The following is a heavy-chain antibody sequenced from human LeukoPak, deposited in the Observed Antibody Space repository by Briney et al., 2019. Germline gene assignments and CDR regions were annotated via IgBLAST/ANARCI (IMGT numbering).Heavy chain of an antibody. CDR2: INAGNGNT. V-gene: IGHV1-3*01. D-gene: IGHD3-22*01. CDR1: GYTFTSYA. CDR3: ASAPYDSSGYYYDYYYGMDV. J-gene: IGHJ6*02. Sequence: AASVKVSCKASGYTFTSYAMHWVRQAPGQRLEWMGWINAGNGNTKYSQKFQGRVTITRDTSASTAYMELSSLRSEDTAVYYCASAPYDSSGYYYDYYYGMDVWGQGTTVTVSS.